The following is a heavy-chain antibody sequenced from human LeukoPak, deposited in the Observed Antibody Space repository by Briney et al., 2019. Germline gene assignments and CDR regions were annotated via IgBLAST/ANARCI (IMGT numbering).Heavy chain of an antibody. CDR3: TGGQRSCNSASCHLWYFDL. V-gene: IGHV3-23*01. Sequence: GGSLRLSCAASGFTFGAYALSWVRQAPGKGLEWISQISASSNYKYYADSVRGRFAISRDNSQSTLFLHMNSLRAEDTAIYYCTGGQRSCNSASCHLWYFDLWGRGTLVSVSS. CDR2: ISASSNYK. D-gene: IGHD2-2*01. CDR1: GFTFGAYA. J-gene: IGHJ2*01.